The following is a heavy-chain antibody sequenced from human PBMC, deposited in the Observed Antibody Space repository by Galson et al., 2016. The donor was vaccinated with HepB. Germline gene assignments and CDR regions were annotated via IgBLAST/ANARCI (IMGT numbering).Heavy chain of an antibody. CDR3: ARVSGFDFWSGYYSQCHFDL. CDR1: AYMFSNHA. V-gene: IGHV1-18*01. CDR2: INDYNGHT. J-gene: IGHJ2*01. Sequence: SVKVSCKASAYMFSNHAIAWVRQAPGQGLEWMGWINDYNGHTNYAQRFQARVTMTTHTSTSTAYMELRGLTSDDTAVYYCARVSGFDFWSGYYSQCHFDLWGRGTLVTVSS. D-gene: IGHD3-3*01.